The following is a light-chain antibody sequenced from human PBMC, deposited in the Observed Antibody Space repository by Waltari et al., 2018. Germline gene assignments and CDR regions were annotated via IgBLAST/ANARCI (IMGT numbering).Light chain of an antibody. V-gene: IGKV3-20*01. CDR1: QSVGRY. CDR3: QKYEALPAT. Sequence: EIVLTQSPGTLSLSPGERATLSCRASQSVGRYLAWYQQKPGQAPRLLIHGASTRATGIPDRFSGSGSGTDFSLIISRLEPEDFAVYFCQKYEALPATFGQGTKVEIK. CDR2: GAS. J-gene: IGKJ1*01.